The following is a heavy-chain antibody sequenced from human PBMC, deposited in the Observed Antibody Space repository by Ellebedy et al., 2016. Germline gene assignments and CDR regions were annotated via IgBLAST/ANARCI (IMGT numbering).Heavy chain of an antibody. Sequence: GGSLRLSCAASAFTFSTYWMHWVRQAPGKGLEWVAAISYDGSEKFFSDSVKGRFTISRDNSKNTVSLQMNSLSADDTAVYYCARAWDNVVTIAPLDYWGQGTLVTVSS. V-gene: IGHV3-30*03. CDR2: ISYDGSEK. CDR3: ARAWDNVVTIAPLDY. D-gene: IGHD3-9*01. J-gene: IGHJ4*02. CDR1: AFTFSTYW.